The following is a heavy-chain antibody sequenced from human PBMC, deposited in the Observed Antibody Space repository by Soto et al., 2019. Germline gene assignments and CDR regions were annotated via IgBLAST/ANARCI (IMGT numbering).Heavy chain of an antibody. D-gene: IGHD2-15*01. CDR2: TANTGNS. CDR3: AWHIHAAFTPYFDP. Sequence: PSDTLSLTCFVSGCCICCYHCCWILQCAGQGLAWIAYTANTGNSNYNISPTSRVTISMDTSKNQLCLKSTSMAAADTAVHYCAWHIHAAFTPYFDPWVLGLLVTVSS. J-gene: IGHJ5*02. CDR1: GCCICCYH. V-gene: IGHV4-59*03.